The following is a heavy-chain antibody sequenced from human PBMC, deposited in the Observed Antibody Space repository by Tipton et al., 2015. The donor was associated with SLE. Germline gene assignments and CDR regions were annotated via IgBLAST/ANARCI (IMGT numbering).Heavy chain of an antibody. D-gene: IGHD6-13*01. CDR2: IKQDGSEK. V-gene: IGHV3-7*01. Sequence: SLRLSCAASGFTFSSYWMSWVRQAPGKGLEWVANIKQDGSEKYYVDSVKGRFTISRDNAKNSLYLQMNSLRAEDTAVYYCATGGIAAAGPFDYWGQGTLVTVSS. CDR1: GFTFSSYW. CDR3: ATGGIAAAGPFDY. J-gene: IGHJ4*02.